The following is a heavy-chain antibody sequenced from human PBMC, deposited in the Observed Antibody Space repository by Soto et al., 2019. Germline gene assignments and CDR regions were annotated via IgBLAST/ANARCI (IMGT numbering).Heavy chain of an antibody. D-gene: IGHD5-12*01. CDR2: IIPIFGTA. V-gene: IGHV1-69*13. J-gene: IGHJ4*02. Sequence: ASVKVSCKASGGTVSSYAISWVRQAPGQGLEWMGGIIPIFGTANYAQKFQGRVTITADESTSTAYMELSSLRSEDTAVYYCARDRKERDGYNFRYFDYWGQGTLVTVSS. CDR3: ARDRKERDGYNFRYFDY. CDR1: GGTVSSYA.